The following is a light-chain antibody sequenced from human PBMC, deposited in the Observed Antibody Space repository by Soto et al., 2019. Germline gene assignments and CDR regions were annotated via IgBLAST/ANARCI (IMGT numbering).Light chain of an antibody. V-gene: IGKV3-15*01. J-gene: IGKJ2*01. CDR2: GAS. CDR3: QQYNNWPPRT. Sequence: EIVMTQSPVTLSVSPGERATLSCRASQSVSNHLAWYQQKPGQAPRLLIYGASTRATGIPARFSGSGSGTEFTLTISSLQSEDFAVYYCQQYNNWPPRTFGQGTKLEI. CDR1: QSVSNH.